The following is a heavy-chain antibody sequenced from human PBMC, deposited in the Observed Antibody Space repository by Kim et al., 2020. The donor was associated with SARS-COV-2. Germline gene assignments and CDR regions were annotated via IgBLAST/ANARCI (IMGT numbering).Heavy chain of an antibody. Sequence: SETLSLTCTVSGGSISSGGYYWSWIRQHPGKGLEWIGYIYYSGSTYYNPSLKSRVTISVDTSKNQFSLKLSSVTAADTAVYYCARERQQLHGSAFDIWGQGTMVTVSS. CDR3: ARERQQLHGSAFDI. J-gene: IGHJ3*02. CDR1: GGSISSGGYY. D-gene: IGHD6-13*01. CDR2: IYYSGST. V-gene: IGHV4-31*03.